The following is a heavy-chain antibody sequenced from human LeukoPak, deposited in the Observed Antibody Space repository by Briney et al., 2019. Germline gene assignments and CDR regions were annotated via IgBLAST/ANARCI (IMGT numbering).Heavy chain of an antibody. D-gene: IGHD2-2*01. V-gene: IGHV3-23*01. CDR2: ISGSGGST. CDR1: GFTFSSYA. CDR3: ARDPTQSSPFDY. Sequence: GGSLRLSCAASGFTFSSYAMNWVRQAPGKGLEWVSAISGSGGSTYYADSVKGRFTISRDNSKNTLYLQMNSLRAEDTAVYYCARDPTQSSPFDYWGQGTLVTVSS. J-gene: IGHJ4*02.